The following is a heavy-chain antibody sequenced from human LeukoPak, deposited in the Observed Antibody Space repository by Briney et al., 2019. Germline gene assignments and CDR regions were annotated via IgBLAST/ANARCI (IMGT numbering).Heavy chain of an antibody. CDR3: ARPSSGSYYNAFDY. J-gene: IGHJ4*02. Sequence: PGGSLRLSCAASGFNFVDYAMHWVRQVPGKGLEWVSGISYNSGTIVYADSVKGRFTISRDNARNSLYLQMNSLRAEDTAVYYCARPSSGSYYNAFDYWGQGTLVTVSS. CDR1: GFNFVDYA. D-gene: IGHD3-10*01. V-gene: IGHV3-9*01. CDR2: ISYNSGTI.